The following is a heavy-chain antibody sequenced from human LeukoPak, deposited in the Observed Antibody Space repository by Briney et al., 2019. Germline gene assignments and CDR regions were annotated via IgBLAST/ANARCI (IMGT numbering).Heavy chain of an antibody. Sequence: SVKVSCKASGGTFISYAISWVRQAPGQGLEWMGGIIPIFGTANYAQKFQGRVTITADESTSTAYMELSSLRSEDTAVYYCARVGGPLRGYSYGPQPFDYWGQGTLVTVSS. CDR2: IIPIFGTA. J-gene: IGHJ4*02. V-gene: IGHV1-69*13. D-gene: IGHD5-18*01. CDR1: GGTFISYA. CDR3: ARVGGPLRGYSYGPQPFDY.